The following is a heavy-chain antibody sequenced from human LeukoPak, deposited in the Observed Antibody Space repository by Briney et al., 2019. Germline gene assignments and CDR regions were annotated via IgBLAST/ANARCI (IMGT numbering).Heavy chain of an antibody. CDR1: GFTFSSYA. D-gene: IGHD3-10*01. CDR2: ISADGCST. J-gene: IGHJ4*02. Sequence: TGGSLRLSCAASGFTFSSYAMTWVRQAAWKGLEWASTISADGCSTYYADSVKGRFTISRDNSKNTLYLQMNSLGAEDTAVYYCAKLAHGSGSPDIDYWGQGTLVTVSS. CDR3: AKLAHGSGSPDIDY. V-gene: IGHV3-23*01.